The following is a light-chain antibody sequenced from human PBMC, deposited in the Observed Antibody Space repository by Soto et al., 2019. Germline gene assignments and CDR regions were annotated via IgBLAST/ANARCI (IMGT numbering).Light chain of an antibody. CDR1: QSVSHF. CDR3: QQSYSLPRT. CDR2: TIS. V-gene: IGKV1-39*01. Sequence: DIQMTQSPSSLSASVGDRVTITCRASQSVSHFLNWYQQKPGKAPTLLIYTISNLQSGVPSRFSGSGSGTDFTLTITSLQPEDFATYYCQQSYSLPRTFGQGTKVEIK. J-gene: IGKJ1*01.